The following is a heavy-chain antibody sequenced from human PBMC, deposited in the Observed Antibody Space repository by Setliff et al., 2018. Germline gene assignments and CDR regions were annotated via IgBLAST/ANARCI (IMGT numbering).Heavy chain of an antibody. V-gene: IGHV3-11*04. CDR2: ISGDGRTI. Sequence: PGESLKISCTASGFTFSSYYYMSWARQAPGKGLEWISKISGDGRTIYQADSVRGRFTISRDNADNSLYLQMNSLRADETALYYCARDGVFYAMDVWGQGTTVTVSS. J-gene: IGHJ6*02. D-gene: IGHD2-2*01. CDR1: GFTFSSYYY. CDR3: ARDGVFYAMDV.